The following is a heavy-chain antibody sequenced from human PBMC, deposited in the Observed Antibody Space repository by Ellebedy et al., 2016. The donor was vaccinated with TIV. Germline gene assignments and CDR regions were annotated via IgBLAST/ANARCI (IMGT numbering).Heavy chain of an antibody. Sequence: GESLKISXAASGFTFSNYWMYWVRQAPGKGLEWVAHVSSVGSVTGYADSVKGRVTISRDNAENTLHLQLNRLRVEDTAVYYCGRGYSFGSGSAGYWGQGTQVTVSS. D-gene: IGHD6-19*01. V-gene: IGHV3-74*01. CDR3: GRGYSFGSGSAGY. CDR1: GFTFSNYW. J-gene: IGHJ4*02. CDR2: VSSVGSVT.